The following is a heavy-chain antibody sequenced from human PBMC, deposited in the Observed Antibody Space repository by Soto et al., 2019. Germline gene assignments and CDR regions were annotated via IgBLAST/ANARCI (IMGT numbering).Heavy chain of an antibody. J-gene: IGHJ6*02. Sequence: GGSLRLSCAASGLTFSSYWMSWVRQAPGKGLEWVANIKQDGSEKYYVDSVKGRFTISRDNAKNSLYLQMNSLRAEDTAVYYCAACRDYGYYGMDVWGQGTTVTVSS. V-gene: IGHV3-7*01. CDR2: IKQDGSEK. CDR1: GLTFSSYW. CDR3: AACRDYGYYGMDV.